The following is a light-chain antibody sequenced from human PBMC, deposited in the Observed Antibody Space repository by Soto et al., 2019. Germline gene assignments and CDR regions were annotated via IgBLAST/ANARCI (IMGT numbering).Light chain of an antibody. V-gene: IGKV3D-20*02. Sequence: EIVLTQSPGTLSLSPGERATLSCRASQSVSSSHLAWYQHKPGQAPRLLIYDASNRATGIPARFSGSGSGTDFTLTISSLEPEDFAVYYCQQRSNWPTFGQGTRLEI. J-gene: IGKJ5*01. CDR2: DAS. CDR1: QSVSSSH. CDR3: QQRSNWPT.